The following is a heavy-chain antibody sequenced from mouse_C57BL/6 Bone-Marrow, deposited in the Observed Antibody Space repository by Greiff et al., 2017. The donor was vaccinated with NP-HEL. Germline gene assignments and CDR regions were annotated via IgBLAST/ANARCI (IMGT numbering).Heavy chain of an antibody. Sequence: DVMLVESGEGLVKPGGSLKLSCAASGFTFSSYAMSWVRQTPEKRLEWVAYISSGGDYIYYADTVKGRFTISRDNARNTLYLQMSSLKSEDTAMYYCTRAVITTVVAPFDYWGQGTTVTVSS. CDR2: ISSGGDYI. CDR3: TRAVITTVVAPFDY. J-gene: IGHJ2*01. D-gene: IGHD1-1*01. V-gene: IGHV5-9-1*02. CDR1: GFTFSSYA.